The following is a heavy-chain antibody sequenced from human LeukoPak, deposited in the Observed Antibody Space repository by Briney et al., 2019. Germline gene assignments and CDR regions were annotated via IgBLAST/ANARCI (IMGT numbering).Heavy chain of an antibody. CDR2: ISAYNGNT. D-gene: IGHD4-17*01. Sequence: GASVKVSCKASGYTFTSYGISWVRQAPGQGLEWMGWISAYNGNTNYAQKLQGRVTMTTDTSTSTAYMELRSLRSDDTAMYYCARCFRNNGDYSNWFDPWGQGTLVTVSS. CDR1: GYTFTSYG. CDR3: ARCFRNNGDYSNWFDP. V-gene: IGHV1-18*01. J-gene: IGHJ5*02.